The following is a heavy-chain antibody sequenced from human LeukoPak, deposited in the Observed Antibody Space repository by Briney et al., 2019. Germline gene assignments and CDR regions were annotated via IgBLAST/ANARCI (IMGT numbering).Heavy chain of an antibody. V-gene: IGHV4-59*01. CDR2: VFHTGST. Sequence: PSETLSLTCTVSRGSIISYYWSWIRQSPGKGLEWIGYVFHTGSTNYNPSLRSRVTMSVDTSRSQFSLEVRSVTAADTGVYFCARGNIAVTGPGVFYYYGMDVWGQRTTVTVSS. CDR1: RGSIISYY. D-gene: IGHD6-19*01. CDR3: ARGNIAVTGPGVFYYYGMDV. J-gene: IGHJ6*02.